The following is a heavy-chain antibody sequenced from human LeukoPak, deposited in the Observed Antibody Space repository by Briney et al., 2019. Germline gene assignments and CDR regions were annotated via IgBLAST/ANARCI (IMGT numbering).Heavy chain of an antibody. Sequence: GGSLRLSCTASRFTFSNYGMSWVRHAPGKGLEWVSDISGSGGSTYYADSVKGRFTISRDNSKNTLYLQMNSLRAEDTAVYYCARDSPYSSSWMYYYYYMDVWGKGTTVTISS. D-gene: IGHD6-13*01. CDR1: RFTFSNYG. J-gene: IGHJ6*03. CDR3: ARDSPYSSSWMYYYYYMDV. CDR2: ISGSGGST. V-gene: IGHV3-23*01.